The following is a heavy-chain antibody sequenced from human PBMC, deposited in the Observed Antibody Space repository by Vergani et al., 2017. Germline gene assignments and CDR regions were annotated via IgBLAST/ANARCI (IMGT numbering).Heavy chain of an antibody. Sequence: QVQLQESGPGLVKPSETLSLTCTVSGGSISSYYWSWIRQPPGKGLDWIGYIYYSGSTNYNPARKSRVTISVDTSKNQFSLKLSSVTAADTAVYYCARLGVNWNSNLNWIDPWGQGTLVTVSS. D-gene: IGHD1-7*01. V-gene: IGHV4-59*01. CDR1: GGSISSYY. J-gene: IGHJ5*02. CDR2: IYYSGST. CDR3: ARLGVNWNSNLNWIDP.